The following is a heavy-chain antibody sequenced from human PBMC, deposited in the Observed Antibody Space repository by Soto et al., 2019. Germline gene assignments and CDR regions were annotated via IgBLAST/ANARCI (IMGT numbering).Heavy chain of an antibody. D-gene: IGHD2-2*01. J-gene: IGHJ1*01. V-gene: IGHV4-59*08. CDR3: ARQPLPAAPFQH. CDR2: IYYSGST. CDR1: GGSISSYY. Sequence: SETLSLTCTVSGGSISSYYWSWIRQPPGKGLEWIGYIYYSGSTNYNPSLKSRVTISVDTSKNQFSLKLSSVTAADTAVYYCARQPLPAAPFQHWGQGTLVTVSS.